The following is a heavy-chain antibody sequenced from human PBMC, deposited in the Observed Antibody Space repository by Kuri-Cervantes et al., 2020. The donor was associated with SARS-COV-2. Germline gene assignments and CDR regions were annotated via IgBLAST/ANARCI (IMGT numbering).Heavy chain of an antibody. CDR2: ISYDGSNK. V-gene: IGHV3-30*03. J-gene: IGHJ4*02. D-gene: IGHD1-1*01. CDR1: GFTFSSYG. CDR3: VRDGDHWNFDY. Sequence: GGSLRLSCAASGFTFSSYGMHWVRQAPGKGLEWVAVISYDGSNKYYADSVKGRFTISRDNSKNTLYLQMNSLRAEDTAVYYCVRDGDHWNFDYWGQGTLVTVSS.